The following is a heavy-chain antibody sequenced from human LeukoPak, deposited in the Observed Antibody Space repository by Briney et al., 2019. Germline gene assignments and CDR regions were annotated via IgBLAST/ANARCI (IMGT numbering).Heavy chain of an antibody. CDR2: INAGNGDT. V-gene: IGHV1-3*01. J-gene: IGHJ4*02. Sequence: ASVTVSFKASGYTFTNYVIRWVRQAPGQRPEWMGWINAGNGDTKYSHHFQGRVTITRDTSASTAYMEMSSLTSEDTALYYCARDDCGDTCYPGGYWGQGTLVTVSS. CDR1: GYTFTNYV. CDR3: ARDDCGDTCYPGGY. D-gene: IGHD2-21*01.